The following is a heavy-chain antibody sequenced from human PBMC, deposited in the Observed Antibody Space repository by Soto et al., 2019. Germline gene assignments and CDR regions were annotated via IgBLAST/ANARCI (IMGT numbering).Heavy chain of an antibody. Sequence: QVQLQESGPGLVKPSETLSLTCTVSGGSVSSDSYYWSWIRQPPGKGLEWIGYFYYSGSTNYNPSLKSRVTISVDTSKIQCYLKLRSVTAADTAVYYCARDTLVGIAAAGSPTGFDPWGQGTLVTVSS. D-gene: IGHD6-13*01. CDR2: FYYSGST. CDR3: ARDTLVGIAAAGSPTGFDP. J-gene: IGHJ5*02. CDR1: GGSVSSDSYY. V-gene: IGHV4-61*01.